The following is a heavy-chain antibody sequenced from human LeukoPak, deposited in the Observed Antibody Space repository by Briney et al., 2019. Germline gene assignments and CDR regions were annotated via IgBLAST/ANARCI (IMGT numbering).Heavy chain of an antibody. CDR3: ARDRSRDFWSGPMHDAFDI. Sequence: GRSLRLSCAASGFTFSSYSMNWVRQAPGKGLEWVSSISSSSSYIYYADSVKGRFTISRDNAKNSLYLQMNSLRAEDTAVYYCARDRSRDFWSGPMHDAFDIWGHGTMVTVSS. D-gene: IGHD3-3*01. V-gene: IGHV3-21*01. J-gene: IGHJ3*02. CDR1: GFTFSSYS. CDR2: ISSSSSYI.